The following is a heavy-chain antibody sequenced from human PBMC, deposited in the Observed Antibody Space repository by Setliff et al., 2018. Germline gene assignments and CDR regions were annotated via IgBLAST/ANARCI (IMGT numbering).Heavy chain of an antibody. CDR3: RLWFGETSRDY. CDR1: GFVVSNNE. V-gene: IGHV3-53*01. CDR2: TYSNGAT. Sequence: PGGSLRLSCAASGFVVSNNEMSWVRQAPGKGLEWVSVTYSNGATNYADSVKGRFIISRDNSKNTLYLQMNSLRGEDTALYYCRLWFGETSRDYWGQGTLVTVSS. J-gene: IGHJ4*02. D-gene: IGHD3-10*01.